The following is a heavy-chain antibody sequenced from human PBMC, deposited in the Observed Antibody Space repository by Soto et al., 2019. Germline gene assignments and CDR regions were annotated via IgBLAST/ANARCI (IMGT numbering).Heavy chain of an antibody. CDR2: IAYTGYT. V-gene: IGHV4-31*03. CDR3: ARRGYSYGSEYYLDS. D-gene: IGHD5-18*01. J-gene: IGHJ4*02. CDR1: GGSISSSGYY. Sequence: SETLSLTCTVSGGSISSSGYYWSWIRQDPGKGLEWIASIAYTGYTYYNPSLKSRVTISVDTSQNQFSLKFRSLTAADTAVYYCARRGYSYGSEYYLDSWGQGTLVTVSS.